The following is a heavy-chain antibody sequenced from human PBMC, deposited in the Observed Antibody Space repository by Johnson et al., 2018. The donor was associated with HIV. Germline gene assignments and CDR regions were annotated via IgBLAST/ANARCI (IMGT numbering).Heavy chain of an antibody. J-gene: IGHJ3*02. Sequence: QMQLVESGGGVVQPGRSLRLSCAASGFTFSSYAMHWVRQAPGKGLEWVAVISYDGSNKYYADSVKGRFTISRDDSKNTLYLQMNSLKTEDTAVYYCTTDYTYPRISGTTGSAFDIWGQGTVVTVYS. D-gene: IGHD1-7*01. CDR2: ISYDGSNK. CDR1: GFTFSSYA. V-gene: IGHV3-30*04. CDR3: TTDYTYPRISGTTGSAFDI.